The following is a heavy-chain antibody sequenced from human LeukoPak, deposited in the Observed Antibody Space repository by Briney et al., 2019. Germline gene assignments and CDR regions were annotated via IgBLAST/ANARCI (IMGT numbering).Heavy chain of an antibody. J-gene: IGHJ4*02. CDR2: IKQDGSEK. CDR1: GFTLRCYL. CDR3: AKVQTTVTIRDPIDY. D-gene: IGHD4-17*01. V-gene: IGHV3-7*01. Sequence: GGSLRLSCSASGFTLRCYLMGWARPSPGKGQNSEATIKQDGSEKYSVASVKGGVNISRDNAKHSLYLQMNSLRAEDTAVYYCAKVQTTVTIRDPIDYWGQGTLVTVSS.